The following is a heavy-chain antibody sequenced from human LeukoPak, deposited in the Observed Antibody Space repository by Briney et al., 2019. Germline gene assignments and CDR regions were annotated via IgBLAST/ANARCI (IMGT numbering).Heavy chain of an antibody. Sequence: GGSLRLSCAASGFTFSSYAMHWVRQAPGKGLEWVAVISYDGSNKYYADSVKGRFTISRDNSKNTLYLQMNSLRAEDTAAYYCARGHRVYYFDYWGQGTLVTVSS. CDR3: ARGHRVYYFDY. CDR2: ISYDGSNK. V-gene: IGHV3-30-3*01. CDR1: GFTFSSYA. J-gene: IGHJ4*02.